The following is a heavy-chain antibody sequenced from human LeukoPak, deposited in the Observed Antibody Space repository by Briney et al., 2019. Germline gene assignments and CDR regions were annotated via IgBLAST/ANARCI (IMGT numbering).Heavy chain of an antibody. CDR1: GFTFNYAW. CDR2: INHSGST. J-gene: IGHJ4*02. D-gene: IGHD1-26*01. V-gene: IGHV4-34*01. Sequence: GSLRLSCAASGFTFNYAWMSWVRQVPGKGLEWIGEINHSGSTNYNPSLKSRVTISVDTSKNQFSLKLSSVTAADTAVYYCARALHGGSYFLDYWGQGTLVTVSS. CDR3: ARALHGGSYFLDY.